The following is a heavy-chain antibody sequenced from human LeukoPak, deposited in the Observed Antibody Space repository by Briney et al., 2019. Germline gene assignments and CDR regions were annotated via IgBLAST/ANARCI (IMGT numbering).Heavy chain of an antibody. J-gene: IGHJ5*02. V-gene: IGHV1-8*01. CDR2: MNPNNGNT. CDR3: ARGYYDSSGYHWGTGWFDP. CDR1: GFTFTSYD. Sequence: ASVKVSYKASGFTFTSYDINWVRQASGQGLEWMGWMNPNNGNTGYAQKFQGRVTMTRDTSTSTVYMELSSLRSEDTAVYYCARGYYDSSGYHWGTGWFDPWGQGTLVTVSS. D-gene: IGHD3-22*01.